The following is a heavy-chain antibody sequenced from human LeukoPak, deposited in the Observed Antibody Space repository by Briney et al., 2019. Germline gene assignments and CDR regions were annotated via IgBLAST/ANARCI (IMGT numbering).Heavy chain of an antibody. CDR1: GYTFIRYG. Sequence: GASVKVSCKTSGYTFIRYGISWVRQAPGQGLEWMGWINPNSGGTNYAQKFQGRVTMTRDTSISTAYMELSRLRSDDTAVYYCARRAVAYYYYYYMDVWGKGTTVTVSS. CDR2: INPNSGGT. CDR3: ARRAVAYYYYYYMDV. J-gene: IGHJ6*03. D-gene: IGHD6-19*01. V-gene: IGHV1-2*02.